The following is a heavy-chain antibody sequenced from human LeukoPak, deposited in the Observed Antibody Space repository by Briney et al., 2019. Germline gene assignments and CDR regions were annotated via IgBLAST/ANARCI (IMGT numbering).Heavy chain of an antibody. J-gene: IGHJ4*02. V-gene: IGHV1-3*01. Sequence: ASVKVSCKASGYIFTTYALHWVRQAPGQRPEWMGWITPGNGNTKYSQKFQGRVAITRDTTASTASLDLSSLRSEDTAVYYCAREAPSSTWSFDNWGQGTLVTVSS. CDR1: GYIFTTYA. D-gene: IGHD6-13*01. CDR2: ITPGNGNT. CDR3: AREAPSSTWSFDN.